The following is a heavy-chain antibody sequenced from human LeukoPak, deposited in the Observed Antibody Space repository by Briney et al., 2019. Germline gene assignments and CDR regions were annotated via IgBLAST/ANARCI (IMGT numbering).Heavy chain of an antibody. V-gene: IGHV4-39*07. J-gene: IGHJ6*03. D-gene: IGHD3-3*01. CDR1: GGSYSSSGYY. CDR2: LFYSGNA. CDR3: ARDFPRWARRESGRMEASLDYYYYYMDV. Sequence: PSETLSLTCTVSGGSYSSSGYYWGCFRQPPGKGLEWIGSLFYSGNAYYNPSLKSRVTISVDTSKNQFSLKLSSVTAADTAVYYCARDFPRWARRESGRMEASLDYYYYYMDVWGKGTTVTVSS.